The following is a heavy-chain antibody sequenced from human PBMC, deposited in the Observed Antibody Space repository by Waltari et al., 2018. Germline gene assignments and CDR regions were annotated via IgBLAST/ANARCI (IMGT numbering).Heavy chain of an antibody. CDR1: GFTFSSDR. V-gene: IGHV3-21*01. Sequence: EVQLVESGGGLVKPGGSLRLSCAASGFTFSSDRMNWVRQAPGKGLEWVSSISSSSSYIYYADSVKGRFTISRDNAKNSLYLQMNSLRAEDTAVYYCARDEGSPLLFHNYFDYWGQGTLVTVSS. CDR3: ARDEGSPLLFHNYFDY. D-gene: IGHD2-15*01. CDR2: ISSSSSYI. J-gene: IGHJ4*02.